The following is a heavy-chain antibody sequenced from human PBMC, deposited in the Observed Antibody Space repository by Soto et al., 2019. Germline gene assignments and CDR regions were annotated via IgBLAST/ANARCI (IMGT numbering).Heavy chain of an antibody. CDR3: ARGSPSSSRLGLLDP. J-gene: IGHJ5*02. CDR2: INPRDGDT. D-gene: IGHD2-2*01. Sequence: QAQVVQSGAEVKKPGASVKVTCQASGYTFISYYVHWVRQAPGQGLEWMGMINPRDGDTKFAQNFQRRGTMTRETSTSTVDMELSSLRSEDTAVYYCARGSPSSSRLGLLDPWGQGTQVTVSS. V-gene: IGHV1-46*01. CDR1: GYTFISYY.